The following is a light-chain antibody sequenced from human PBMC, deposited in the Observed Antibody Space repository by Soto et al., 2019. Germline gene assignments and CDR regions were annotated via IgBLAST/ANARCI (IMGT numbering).Light chain of an antibody. J-gene: IGKJ3*01. CDR2: DAS. Sequence: EIVLTQSPATLSLSPGERATLSCRASQSVSSNLAWHQQKPGQAPRLLIYDASNRATGIPARFSGSGSGTDVTLTISSLEPEDFAVYYCQLRSNWPPFTFGPGTKVDIK. CDR3: QLRSNWPPFT. V-gene: IGKV3-11*01. CDR1: QSVSSN.